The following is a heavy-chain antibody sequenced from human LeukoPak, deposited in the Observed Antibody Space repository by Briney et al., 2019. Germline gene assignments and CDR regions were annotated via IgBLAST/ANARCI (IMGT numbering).Heavy chain of an antibody. D-gene: IGHD3-10*01. CDR3: ARASPETDGFGVWADY. V-gene: IGHV3-48*03. CDR2: ISSSGSTI. Sequence: GGSLRLSCAASGFTFSSYEMNWVRQAPGKGLEWVSYISSSGSTIYYADSVKGRFTISRDNAKNSLYLQMNSLRAEDTAVYYCARASPETDGFGVWADYWGQGTLVTVSS. J-gene: IGHJ4*02. CDR1: GFTFSSYE.